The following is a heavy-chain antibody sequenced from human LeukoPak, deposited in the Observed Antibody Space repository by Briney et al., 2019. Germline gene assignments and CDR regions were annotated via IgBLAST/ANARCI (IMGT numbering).Heavy chain of an antibody. J-gene: IGHJ4*02. CDR2: INSDGSWT. CDR3: VSFYETY. Sequence: GGSLRLSCAASGNYWMHWVRQVPGKGLVWVSHINSDGSWTSYPDSVKGRFTISKDNAKNTVYLQMNSLRAEDTAVYYCVSFYETYWGRGTLVTVSS. CDR1: GNYW. V-gene: IGHV3-74*01. D-gene: IGHD2/OR15-2a*01.